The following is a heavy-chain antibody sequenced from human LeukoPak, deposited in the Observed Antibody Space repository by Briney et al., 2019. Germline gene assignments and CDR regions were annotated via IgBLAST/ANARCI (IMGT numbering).Heavy chain of an antibody. CDR2: IYYSGST. V-gene: IGHV4-59*01. CDR1: GGSISSYY. Sequence: SETLSLTCTVSGGSISSYYWSWIRQPPGKGLEWIGYIYYSGSTNYNPSLKSRVTISVDTSKNQFSLKLSSVTAADTAVYYCARSPSYDSSGYYYNLFDYWGQGTLVTVSS. D-gene: IGHD3-22*01. J-gene: IGHJ4*02. CDR3: ARSPSYDSSGYYYNLFDY.